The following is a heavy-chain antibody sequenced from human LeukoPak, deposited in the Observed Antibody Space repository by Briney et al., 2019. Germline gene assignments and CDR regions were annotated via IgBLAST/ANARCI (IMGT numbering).Heavy chain of an antibody. CDR2: IYSGGST. V-gene: IGHV3-53*01. CDR3: ARVLGYCSGGSCPHYYYYYYMDV. Sequence: PRGSLRLSCAPSGVTVSSNYMSWVRETLEEGLGSVSVIYSGGSTYYAASVKGRFTISRDNSKNTLYLQINSLRAEDTAVYYCARVLGYCSGGSCPHYYYYYYMDVWGKGATVTVSS. CDR1: GVTVSSNY. J-gene: IGHJ6*03. D-gene: IGHD2-15*01.